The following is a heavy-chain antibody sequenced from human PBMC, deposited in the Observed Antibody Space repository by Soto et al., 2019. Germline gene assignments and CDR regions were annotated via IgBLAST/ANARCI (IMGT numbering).Heavy chain of an antibody. V-gene: IGHV1-18*01. J-gene: IGHJ5*02. Sequence: ASVKVSCKASGYTFTSYGISWVRQAPGQGLEWMGWISAYNGNTNYAQKLQGRVTMTTDTSTSTAYMELRSLRSDDTAVYYCARNMGDFGVVIIPESHDLFDPWGQGTLVTVSS. CDR3: ARNMGDFGVVIIPESHDLFDP. D-gene: IGHD3-3*01. CDR2: ISAYNGNT. CDR1: GYTFTSYG.